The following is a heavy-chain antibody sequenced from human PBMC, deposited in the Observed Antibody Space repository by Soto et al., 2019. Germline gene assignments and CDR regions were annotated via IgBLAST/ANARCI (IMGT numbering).Heavy chain of an antibody. Sequence: GGSLRLSCAASGFTFSIYAMHWVRQAPGKGLEWVAVISYDGSNKYYADSVKGRFTISRDNSKNTLYLQMNSLRAEDTAVYYCARALGTDYYYYGMDVWGQGTTVTVSS. CDR1: GFTFSIYA. V-gene: IGHV3-30-3*01. D-gene: IGHD7-27*01. CDR2: ISYDGSNK. J-gene: IGHJ6*01. CDR3: ARALGTDYYYYGMDV.